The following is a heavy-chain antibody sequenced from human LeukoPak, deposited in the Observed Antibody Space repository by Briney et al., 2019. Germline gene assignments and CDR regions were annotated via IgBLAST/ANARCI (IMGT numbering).Heavy chain of an antibody. Sequence: PSETLSLTCAVYGGSFSGYYWSWIRQPPGKGLEWIGEINHSGSTNYNPSLKSRVTISVDTSKNQFSLKLSSVTAADTAVYYCARAGSSWSDNWFDPWGQGTLVPVSS. CDR3: ARAGSSWSDNWFDP. J-gene: IGHJ5*02. V-gene: IGHV4-34*01. CDR2: INHSGST. CDR1: GGSFSGYY. D-gene: IGHD6-13*01.